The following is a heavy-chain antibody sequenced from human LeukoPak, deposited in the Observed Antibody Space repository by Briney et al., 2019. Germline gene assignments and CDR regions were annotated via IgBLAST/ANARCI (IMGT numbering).Heavy chain of an antibody. CDR3: ARERATSGYYLAY. CDR1: GFTVSTKY. D-gene: IGHD5-12*01. CDR2: LYSSGTT. J-gene: IGHJ4*02. Sequence: PGGSLRLSCVVSGFTVSTKYMNRVRQAPGKGLEWVSVLYSSGTTYYADSVKGRFSISRDSSENTLYLQMNSLRVEDTGVYYCARERATSGYYLAYWGQGTLVTVSS. V-gene: IGHV3-66*01.